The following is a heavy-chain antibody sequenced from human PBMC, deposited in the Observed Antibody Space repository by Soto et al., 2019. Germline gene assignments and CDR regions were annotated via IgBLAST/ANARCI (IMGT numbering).Heavy chain of an antibody. D-gene: IGHD4-4*01. CDR3: AIIVSGDYSYFDY. J-gene: IGHJ4*02. CDR2: IRPNDGHT. CDR1: GYTFTSYG. V-gene: IGHV1-18*01. Sequence: GDSVKVSCKGLGYTFTSYGISWVRQAPGQGLEWMGWIRPNDGHTNYAQKFQDRVTMTRDTSTTTVYMDLRSLGSHDPAVYYCAIIVSGDYSYFDYSCQGPLVTLSS.